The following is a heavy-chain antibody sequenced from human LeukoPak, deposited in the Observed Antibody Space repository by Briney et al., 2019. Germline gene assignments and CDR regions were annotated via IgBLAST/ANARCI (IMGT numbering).Heavy chain of an antibody. D-gene: IGHD5-24*01. CDR3: ARGRDGSSHFGPAFDY. Sequence: PAGGSLRLSCAASVFTFDDYGMSWVRQVPGKGLEWVAGVNWNGGSTGYAESMKGRVTISRDNAKNSLYLQMNSLGVEDTAFYYCARGRDGSSHFGPAFDYWGQGTLVIVSS. CDR1: VFTFDDYG. V-gene: IGHV3-20*04. CDR2: VNWNGGST. J-gene: IGHJ4*02.